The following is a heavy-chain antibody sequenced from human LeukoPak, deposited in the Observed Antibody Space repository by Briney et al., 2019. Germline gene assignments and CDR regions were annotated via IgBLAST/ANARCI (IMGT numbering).Heavy chain of an antibody. J-gene: IGHJ5*02. CDR2: MNPNSGNT. CDR1: GYTFTAYY. V-gene: IGHV1-8*03. CDR3: ARGQVWFDP. Sequence: ASVKVSCKATGYTFTAYYMQWVRQAPGQGLEWMGWMNPNSGNTGYAQKFQGRGTSTRNTSISTAYMELSSLRSEDTAVYYCARGQVWFDPWGQGTLVTVSS.